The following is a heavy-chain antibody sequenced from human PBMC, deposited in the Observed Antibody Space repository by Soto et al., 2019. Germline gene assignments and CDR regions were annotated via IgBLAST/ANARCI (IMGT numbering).Heavy chain of an antibody. J-gene: IGHJ2*01. Sequence: ESGGGLVQPGGSLRLSCVGSGFSFSNYAMDWVRQAPGKGREWVSYISLSSSNIHYADSVQGRFTISRDNAKNSMYLQMNSLRAEDTAVYYCARDPSRGSYWARYIDLWGRGTLVTVSS. V-gene: IGHV3-48*01. CDR1: GFSFSNYA. D-gene: IGHD1-26*01. CDR3: ARDPSRGSYWARYIDL. CDR2: ISLSSSNI.